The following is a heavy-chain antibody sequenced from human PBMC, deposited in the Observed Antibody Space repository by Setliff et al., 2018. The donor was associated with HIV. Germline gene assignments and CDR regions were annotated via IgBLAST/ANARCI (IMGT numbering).Heavy chain of an antibody. CDR1: GYTFTSYP. D-gene: IGHD3-10*01. J-gene: IGHJ4*02. Sequence: ASVKVSCKASGYTFTSYPLHWVRQAPGQRLEWMGWINVGNGNTKYSQEFQGRISITTDTSASTGYMELSSLRSDDTAVYFCARGALLAVFDFDHWGPGTLVTVSS. V-gene: IGHV1-3*01. CDR2: INVGNGNT. CDR3: ARGALLAVFDFDH.